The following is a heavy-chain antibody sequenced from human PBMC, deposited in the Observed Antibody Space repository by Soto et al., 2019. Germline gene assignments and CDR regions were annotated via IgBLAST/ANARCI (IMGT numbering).Heavy chain of an antibody. CDR1: GYSFTSYW. V-gene: IGHV5-10-1*01. D-gene: IGHD5-12*01. J-gene: IGHJ6*02. CDR3: ARSTLGVDIVADKYYYGMDG. Sequence: PGESLKISCKGSGYSFTSYWISWVLQIPGKGLEWMGRIDPSDSYTNYSPSFQGHVTISADKSISTAYLQWSSLKASDTAMYYCARSTLGVDIVADKYYYGMDGWGQGTTVTVAS. CDR2: IDPSDSYT.